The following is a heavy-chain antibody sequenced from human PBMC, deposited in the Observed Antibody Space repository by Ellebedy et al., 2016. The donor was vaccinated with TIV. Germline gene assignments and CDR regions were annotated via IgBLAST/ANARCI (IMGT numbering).Heavy chain of an antibody. J-gene: IGHJ5*02. Sequence: GESLKISCAASGFTFSDYSINWVRQAPGKGLEWVSSISFISSYIYYADSVKGRFTISRDNAKNSLSLQMNSLRVEDTAVYYCTRDPVREVIVGAWGQGTPVTVSS. CDR2: ISFISSYI. V-gene: IGHV3-21*03. CDR1: GFTFSDYS. D-gene: IGHD3-22*01. CDR3: TRDPVREVIVGA.